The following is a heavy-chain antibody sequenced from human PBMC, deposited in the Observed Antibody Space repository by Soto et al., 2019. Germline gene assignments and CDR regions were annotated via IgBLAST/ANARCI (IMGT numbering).Heavy chain of an antibody. J-gene: IGHJ6*02. Sequence: GGSLRLSCAASGFTFSKFYMNWVRQAPGRGLEWVSFISASSSTIYYADSVKGRFTISRDNAKNSLYLQMNSLRDEDTAVYFCARDTTPVTPLGDNYFYYYGMDLWGQGTTVTVSS. CDR3: ARDTTPVTPLGDNYFYYYGMDL. V-gene: IGHV3-48*02. CDR1: GFTFSKFY. CDR2: ISASSSTI. D-gene: IGHD4-17*01.